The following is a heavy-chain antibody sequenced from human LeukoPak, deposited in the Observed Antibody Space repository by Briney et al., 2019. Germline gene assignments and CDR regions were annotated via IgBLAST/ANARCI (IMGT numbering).Heavy chain of an antibody. D-gene: IGHD3-16*01. J-gene: IGHJ3*02. CDR3: ARLGGLGVYDAFDI. CDR2: ISSSSSYI. CDR1: GFTFSSYS. Sequence: KTGGSLRPSCTASGFTFSSYSMNWVRQAPGKGLEWVSSISSSSSYIYYADSVKGRFTISRDNAKNSLYLQMNSLRAEDTAVYYCARLGGLGVYDAFDIWGQRTMVTVSS. V-gene: IGHV3-21*01.